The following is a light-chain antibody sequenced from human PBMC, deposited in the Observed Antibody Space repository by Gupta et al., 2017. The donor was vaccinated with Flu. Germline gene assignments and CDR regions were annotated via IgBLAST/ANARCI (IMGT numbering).Light chain of an antibody. CDR3: QQYNSFSAT. V-gene: IGKV1-5*03. CDR2: KAS. Sequence: DLQMTQSPSTLSASVGDRVTITCRASHSISSWLAWYQQKPGKAPRLLIYKASTLESGVPSRFSGSGSGTEFTLTISSLQPDDFATYYCQQYNSFSATFGQGTKVEVK. CDR1: HSISSW. J-gene: IGKJ1*01.